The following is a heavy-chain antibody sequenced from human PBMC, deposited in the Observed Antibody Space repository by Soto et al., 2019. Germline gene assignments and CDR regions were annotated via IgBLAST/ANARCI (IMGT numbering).Heavy chain of an antibody. CDR2: ISYDGSNK. CDR1: GFTFSSYG. J-gene: IGHJ3*02. V-gene: IGHV3-30*18. Sequence: GGSLRLSCAASGFTFSSYGMHWVRQAPGKGLEWVAVISYDGSNKYYADSVKGRFTISRDNSKNTLYLQMNSLRAEDTAVYYCAKGAGAFDIWGHGTMVTVSS. D-gene: IGHD6-25*01. CDR3: AKGAGAFDI.